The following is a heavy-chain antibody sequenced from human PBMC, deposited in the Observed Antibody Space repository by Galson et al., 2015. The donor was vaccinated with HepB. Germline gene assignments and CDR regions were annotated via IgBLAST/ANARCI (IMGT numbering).Heavy chain of an antibody. CDR1: GFTFSSYA. V-gene: IGHV3-30*04. CDR3: ARDGGGYYGSGTYPGPLDY. J-gene: IGHJ4*02. CDR2: ISYDGSNK. Sequence: SLRLSCAASGFTFSSYAMHWVRQAPGKGLEWVAVISYDGSNKYYADSVKGRFTISRDNSKNTLYLQTDSLRAEDTAVYYCARDGGGYYGSGTYPGPLDYWGQGTLVTVSS. D-gene: IGHD3-10*01.